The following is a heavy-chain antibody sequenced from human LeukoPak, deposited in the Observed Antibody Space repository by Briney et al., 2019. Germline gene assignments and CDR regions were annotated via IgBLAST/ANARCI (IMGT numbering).Heavy chain of an antibody. V-gene: IGHV3-30*02. CDR1: GFTFSSYG. J-gene: IGHJ4*02. D-gene: IGHD6-13*01. CDR2: IRYDGSNK. CDR3: AKVLDSLNSSWRYYFDY. Sequence: PGGSLRLSCAASGFTFSSYGMHWVRQAPGKGLEWVAFIRYDGSNKYYADSVKGRFTISRGNSKNTLYLQMNSLRAEDTAVYYCAKVLDSLNSSWRYYFDYWGQGTLVTVSS.